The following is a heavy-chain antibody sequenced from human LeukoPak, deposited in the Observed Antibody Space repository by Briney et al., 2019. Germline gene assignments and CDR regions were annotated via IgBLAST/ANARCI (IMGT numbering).Heavy chain of an antibody. CDR3: ATGYCSSTSCYRFDY. V-gene: IGHV5-51*01. Sequence: GASLQISCKGSGYSFTSYWIGWVRPLPGKGLEWMGIIYPGDSDTRYSPSFQGQVTISADKSISTAYLQWSSLKASDTAMYYCATGYCSSTSCYRFDYWGQGTLVTVSS. CDR2: IYPGDSDT. D-gene: IGHD2-2*01. J-gene: IGHJ4*02. CDR1: GYSFTSYW.